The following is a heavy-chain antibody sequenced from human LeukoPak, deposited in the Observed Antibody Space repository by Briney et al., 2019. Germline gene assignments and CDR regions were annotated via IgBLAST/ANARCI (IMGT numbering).Heavy chain of an antibody. J-gene: IGHJ3*02. D-gene: IGHD3-22*01. CDR1: GGSISSYY. Sequence: SETLSLTCTVSGGSISSYYWSWIRQPPGKGLEWIGYIYYSGSTNYNPSLKSRVTISVDTSKHQFSLKLSSVTAADTAVYYCARDRDYYDSRGAFDIWGQGTMVTVSS. CDR3: ARDRDYYDSRGAFDI. V-gene: IGHV4-59*01. CDR2: IYYSGST.